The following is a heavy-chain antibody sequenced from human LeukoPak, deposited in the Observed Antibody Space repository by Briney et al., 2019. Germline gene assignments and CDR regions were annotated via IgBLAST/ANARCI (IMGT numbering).Heavy chain of an antibody. CDR3: ATVSVRYRYGYRYYYGMDV. Sequence: ASVKVSCKVSGYTLTELSMHWVRQAPGKGLEWMGGFDPEDGETIYAQKFQGRVTMTEDTSTDTAYMDLSSLRSEDTAVYYCATVSVRYRYGYRYYYGMDVWGQGTTVTVSS. CDR1: GYTLTELS. V-gene: IGHV1-24*01. J-gene: IGHJ6*02. D-gene: IGHD5-18*01. CDR2: FDPEDGET.